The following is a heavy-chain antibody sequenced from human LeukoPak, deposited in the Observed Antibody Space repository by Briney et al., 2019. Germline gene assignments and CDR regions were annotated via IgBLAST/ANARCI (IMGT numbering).Heavy chain of an antibody. J-gene: IGHJ6*03. D-gene: IGHD3-3*01. CDR2: ISGSGGST. Sequence: GGSLRLSCAASGFTFSSYAMSWVRQAPGKGLEWVSAISGSGGSTYYADSVKGRFTISRDNAKNSLYLQMNSLRAEDTAVYYCASTPDYDFWSGYTHYYYYYMDVWGKGTTVTVSS. V-gene: IGHV3-23*01. CDR1: GFTFSSYA. CDR3: ASTPDYDFWSGYTHYYYYYMDV.